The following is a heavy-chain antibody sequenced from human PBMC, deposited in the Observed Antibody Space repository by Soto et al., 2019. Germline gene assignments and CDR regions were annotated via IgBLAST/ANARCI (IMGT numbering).Heavy chain of an antibody. CDR1: GGSISSSSYS. J-gene: IGHJ6*02. Sequence: QLQLQESGPRLVKPSETLSLTCSVSGGSISSSSYSWGWIRQPPGKGLEWLGTIYYSGSTHYNPSPEGRVAISADPPNNQLSLRLSSVTAADTAVYYCGRQPGHCGSTTCFGYYSVDVWGQGTTVTVS. D-gene: IGHD2-2*01. CDR3: GRQPGHCGSTTCFGYYSVDV. V-gene: IGHV4-39*01. CDR2: IYYSGST.